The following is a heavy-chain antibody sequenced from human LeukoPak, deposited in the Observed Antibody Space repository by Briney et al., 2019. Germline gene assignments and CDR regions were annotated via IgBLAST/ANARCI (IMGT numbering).Heavy chain of an antibody. Sequence: ASVKVSCKTSGYNFNIYGISWVRQAPGQGLEWMGWISGYNGNTNSAPKLQGRVTMTADTSTSTAHMELRSLTSDDTAVYYCARDERARDFGAAGYFDYWGQGTLVTVSS. CDR1: GYNFNIYG. D-gene: IGHD4-17*01. J-gene: IGHJ4*02. V-gene: IGHV1-18*01. CDR3: ARDERARDFGAAGYFDY. CDR2: ISGYNGNT.